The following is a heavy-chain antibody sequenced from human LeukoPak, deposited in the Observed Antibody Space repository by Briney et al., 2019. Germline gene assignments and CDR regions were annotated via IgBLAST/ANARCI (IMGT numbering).Heavy chain of an antibody. CDR1: GYDFTTYW. J-gene: IGHJ4*02. V-gene: IGHV5-51*01. CDR3: ARLFEYTSSWTFDY. CDR2: IYPGDSDT. D-gene: IGHD6-13*01. Sequence: GESLKISCKGAGYDFTTYWIGWVRQMPGKGLEWMGVIYPGDSDTRYSPSFQGQVTISADKSITTAYLQWSSLKASDTTIYYCARLFEYTSSWTFDYWGQGTLATVSS.